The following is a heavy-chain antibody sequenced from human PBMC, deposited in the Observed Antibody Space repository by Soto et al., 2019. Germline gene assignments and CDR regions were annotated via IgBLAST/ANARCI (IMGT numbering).Heavy chain of an antibody. Sequence: EVQLLESGGGLVQPGGSLRLSCAASGFTFSSYAMSWVRQAPGKGLEWGSAISGSGGSTYYADSVKGRFTISRDNSKNTLHLQMNSLRAEDTAVYYCEKSMGRDSSGYYRRSDAFDIWGQGTMVTVSS. V-gene: IGHV3-23*01. CDR2: ISGSGGST. D-gene: IGHD3-22*01. CDR3: EKSMGRDSSGYYRRSDAFDI. CDR1: GFTFSSYA. J-gene: IGHJ3*02.